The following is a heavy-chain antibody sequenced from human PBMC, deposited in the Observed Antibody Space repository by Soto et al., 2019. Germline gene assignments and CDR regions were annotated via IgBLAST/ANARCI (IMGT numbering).Heavy chain of an antibody. CDR1: GGSFSGYY. CDR2: INHRGST. V-gene: IGHV4-34*01. Sequence: SETLSLTCAVYGGSFSGYYWSWIRQPPDKGLEWIGEINHRGSTNYNPSLKSRVTMSVDTSRNQFSLKLSSVTAADTAVYYCARVMVRGVIITQYAFDIWGQGTMVTVSS. J-gene: IGHJ3*02. CDR3: ARVMVRGVIITQYAFDI. D-gene: IGHD3-10*01.